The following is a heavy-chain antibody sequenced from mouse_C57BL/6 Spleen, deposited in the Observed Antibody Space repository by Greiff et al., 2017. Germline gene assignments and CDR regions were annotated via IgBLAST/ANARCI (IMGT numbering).Heavy chain of an antibody. Sequence: QVQLQQPGAELVMPGASVKLSCKASGYTFTSYWMHWVKQRPGQGLEWIGEIDPSDSYTNYNQKFKGKSTLTVDKSSSTAYMQLSSLTSEDSAVYYCARYAYYGNPYAMDYWGQGTSVTVSS. CDR2: IDPSDSYT. V-gene: IGHV1-69*01. CDR3: ARYAYYGNPYAMDY. CDR1: GYTFTSYW. J-gene: IGHJ4*01. D-gene: IGHD2-10*01.